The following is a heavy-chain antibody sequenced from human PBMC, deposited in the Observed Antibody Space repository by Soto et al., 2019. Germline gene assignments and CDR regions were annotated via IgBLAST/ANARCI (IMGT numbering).Heavy chain of an antibody. J-gene: IGHJ6*02. CDR1: GGSITSSY. V-gene: IGHV4-59*01. CDR2: IYDTGISGYTPST. Sequence: PSETLSLTCTVSGGSITSSYWSWIRRPPGKGLEWIAYIYDTGISGYTPSTSYNPSLKSRVTISVATSKSQFSLKLTSVTAADTAVYYCARGEDAFFYYGLDVWGQVITVTVSS. CDR3: ARGEDAFFYYGLDV.